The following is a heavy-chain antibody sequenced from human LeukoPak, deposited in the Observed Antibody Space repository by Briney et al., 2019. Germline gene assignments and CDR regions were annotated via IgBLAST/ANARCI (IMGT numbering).Heavy chain of an antibody. J-gene: IGHJ6*02. V-gene: IGHV4-59*08. D-gene: IGHD2-15*01. CDR1: GGSISSYY. Sequence: SETLSLTCTVSGGSISSYYWSWIRQPPGKGLEWIGYIYYSGSTNYNPSLKSRVTISVDTSKNQFSLKLSSVTAADTAVYYCARASSGYYYYGMDDWGQGTTVTDSS. CDR2: IYYSGST. CDR3: ARASSGYYYYGMDD.